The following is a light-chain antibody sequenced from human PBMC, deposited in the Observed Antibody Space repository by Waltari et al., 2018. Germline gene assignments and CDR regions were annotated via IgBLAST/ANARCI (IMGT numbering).Light chain of an antibody. Sequence: QSALTQPASLSGSPGQSIPISCPGTSRDVGSSNLVSWYQQHPGKAPKLSIYEGSKRPSGVSNRFSGSKSGNTASLTISGLQAEDEADYHCCSYAGGSAFVVFGGGTKLTVL. CDR3: CSYAGGSAFVV. CDR1: SRDVGSSNL. J-gene: IGLJ2*01. CDR2: EGS. V-gene: IGLV2-23*03.